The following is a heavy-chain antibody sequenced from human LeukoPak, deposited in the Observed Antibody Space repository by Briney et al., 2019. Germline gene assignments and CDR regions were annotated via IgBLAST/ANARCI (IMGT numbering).Heavy chain of an antibody. V-gene: IGHV4-61*02. Sequence: PSETLSLTCTVSGGSISSGSYFWSWIRQPAGKGLEWIGRIYTSGSTNYNPSLKSRVAISVDTSKNQFSLKLSSVTAADTAVYYCASDRIEVDAFDIWGQGTMVTVSS. D-gene: IGHD2-15*01. CDR3: ASDRIEVDAFDI. CDR1: GGSISSGSYF. J-gene: IGHJ3*02. CDR2: IYTSGST.